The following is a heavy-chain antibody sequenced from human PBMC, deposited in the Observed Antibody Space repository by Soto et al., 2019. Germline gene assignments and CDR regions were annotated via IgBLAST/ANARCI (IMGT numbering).Heavy chain of an antibody. CDR3: ARGDNWNYSYYYYYGMDV. CDR2: ISYDGSNK. CDR1: GFTFSSYA. Sequence: QVQLVESGGGGVQPGGSLRLSCAASGFTFSSYAMHWVRQAPGKGLEWVAVISYDGSNKYYADSVKGRFTISRDNSKNTMYLQMNSLRAEDTAVYYCARGDNWNYSYYYYYGMDVWGQGTTVTVSS. V-gene: IGHV3-30-3*01. J-gene: IGHJ6*02. D-gene: IGHD1-7*01.